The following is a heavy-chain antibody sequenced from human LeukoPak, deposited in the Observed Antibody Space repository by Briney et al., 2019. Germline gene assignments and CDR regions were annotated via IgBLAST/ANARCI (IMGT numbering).Heavy chain of an antibody. V-gene: IGHV1-69*13. J-gene: IGHJ4*02. Sequence: SVNVSCKASGGTFSSYAISWVRQDPGHGREWMGVIIPIFGTANYAQKFQGRDTITADESTSTAYMELSSLRSEDTAVYYCARVTGDYVWGSYRYYDYWGQGTLVTVSS. CDR3: ARVTGDYVWGSYRYYDY. D-gene: IGHD3-16*02. CDR1: GGTFSSYA. CDR2: IIPIFGTA.